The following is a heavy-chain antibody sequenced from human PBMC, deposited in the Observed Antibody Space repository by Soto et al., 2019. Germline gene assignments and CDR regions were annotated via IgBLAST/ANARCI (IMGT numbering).Heavy chain of an antibody. D-gene: IGHD2-15*01. Sequence: EVQLVESGGGLVQPGRSLRLSCIASGFNFNDHGMHWVRQAPGKGLEWVSGITWHSDGMGYADSVKGGFTISRDNAKNSLYLQMNSLRVEDTALYYCAKEDSGYSGYMDVWGKGTTVTVSS. V-gene: IGHV3-9*01. CDR3: AKEDSGYSGYMDV. J-gene: IGHJ6*03. CDR1: GFNFNDHG. CDR2: ITWHSDGM.